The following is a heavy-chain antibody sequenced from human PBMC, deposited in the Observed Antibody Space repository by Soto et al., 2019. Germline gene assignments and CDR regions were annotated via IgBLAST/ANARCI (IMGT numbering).Heavy chain of an antibody. CDR1: GFTFSSYA. CDR3: AKDRGAGGRFSGIAVAGIPS. CDR2: ISGGGGNT. Sequence: EVQLLESGGGLVQPGGSLRLSCAASGFTFSSYAMSWVRQTPGKGLEWVSGISGGGGNTYYADSVTGRFTISRENSRNTLYLQMNSLRAADTAIYYCAKDRGAGGRFSGIAVAGIPSWGQGPLVTVSS. V-gene: IGHV3-23*01. J-gene: IGHJ5*02. D-gene: IGHD6-19*01.